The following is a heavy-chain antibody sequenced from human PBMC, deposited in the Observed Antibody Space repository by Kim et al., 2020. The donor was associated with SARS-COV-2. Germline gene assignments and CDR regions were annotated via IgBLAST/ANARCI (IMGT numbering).Heavy chain of an antibody. CDR3: AKWFGVPNNWFDP. CDR2: INHSGST. CDR1: GGSFSGYY. J-gene: IGHJ5*02. D-gene: IGHD3-3*01. V-gene: IGHV4-34*01. Sequence: SETLSLTCAVYGGSFSGYYWSWIRQPPGKGLEWIGEINHSGSTNYNPSLKSRVTISVDTSKNQFSLKLSSVTAPDTAVYYCAKWFGVPNNWFDPWGQGTLVTVSS.